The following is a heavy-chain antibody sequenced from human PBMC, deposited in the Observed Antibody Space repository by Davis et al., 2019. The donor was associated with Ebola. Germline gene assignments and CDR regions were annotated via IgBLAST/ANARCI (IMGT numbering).Heavy chain of an antibody. CDR3: ARGTGDFWSGQDWYFDI. J-gene: IGHJ2*01. CDR1: GFTFSSYS. D-gene: IGHD3-3*01. V-gene: IGHV3-21*01. Sequence: PGGSLRLSCAASGFTFSSYSMNWVRQAPGKGLEWVSSITSSSSYIYYADSVEGRFTISRDNAKNSLYLQMNSLRAEDTAVYYCARGTGDFWSGQDWYFDIWGRGTLVTVSS. CDR2: ITSSSSYI.